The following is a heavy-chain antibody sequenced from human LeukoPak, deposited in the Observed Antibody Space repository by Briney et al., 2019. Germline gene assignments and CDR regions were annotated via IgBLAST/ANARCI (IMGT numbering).Heavy chain of an antibody. J-gene: IGHJ5*02. Sequence: SETLSLTCAVYGGSFSGYYWSWIRQPPGKGLEWIGEINHSGSTNYNPSLKSRVTISVDTSKNQFSLKLSSVTAADTAVYYCARGRYGSSQNWFDPWGQGTLVTVSS. CDR1: GGSFSGYY. V-gene: IGHV4-34*01. CDR3: ARGRYGSSQNWFDP. D-gene: IGHD3-10*01. CDR2: INHSGST.